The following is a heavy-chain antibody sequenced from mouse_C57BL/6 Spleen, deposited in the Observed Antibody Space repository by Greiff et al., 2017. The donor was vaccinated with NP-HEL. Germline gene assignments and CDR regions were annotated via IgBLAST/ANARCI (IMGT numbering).Heavy chain of an antibody. D-gene: IGHD2-4*01. CDR1: GFTFSSYA. CDR2: ISDGGRYT. V-gene: IGHV5-4*03. Sequence: DVMLVESGGGLVKPGGSLKLSCAASGFTFSSYAMSWVRQTPEKRLEWVATISDGGRYTYYPDNVKGRFTISRDNAKNNRYLQMSHLKSEDTAMYYCARVIYYDYDEDAMDYWGQGTSVTVSS. J-gene: IGHJ4*01. CDR3: ARVIYYDYDEDAMDY.